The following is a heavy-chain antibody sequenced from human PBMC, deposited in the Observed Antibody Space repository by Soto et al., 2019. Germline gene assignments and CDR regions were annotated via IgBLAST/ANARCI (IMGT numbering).Heavy chain of an antibody. J-gene: IGHJ5*02. V-gene: IGHV1-18*01. CDR1: GYTFTSYG. CDR3: ARESPGVGYCSSTSCYPRQYNWSEP. Sequence: ASVKVSCKASGYTFTSYGISWVRQAPGQGLEWMGWISAYNGNTNYAQKLQGRVTMTTDTSTSTAYMELRSLRSDDTAVYYCARESPGVGYCSSTSCYPRQYNWSEPWGQGTLVTLSS. CDR2: ISAYNGNT. D-gene: IGHD2-2*01.